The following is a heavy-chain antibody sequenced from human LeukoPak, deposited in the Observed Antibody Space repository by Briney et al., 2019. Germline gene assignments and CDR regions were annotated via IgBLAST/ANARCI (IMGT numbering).Heavy chain of an antibody. CDR3: GRVGDGYNDNY. CDR2: ISGSGGAT. D-gene: IGHD5-24*01. V-gene: IGHV3-23*01. CDR1: GFTFSSYA. Sequence: GGSLRLSCAASGFTFSSYAMNWVRQAPGKGLEWVSTISGSGGATYFADSLKGRFTISRDNSKNTLYLQMNSLRAEDTAVYYCGRVGDGYNDNYWGQGTLVTVSS. J-gene: IGHJ4*02.